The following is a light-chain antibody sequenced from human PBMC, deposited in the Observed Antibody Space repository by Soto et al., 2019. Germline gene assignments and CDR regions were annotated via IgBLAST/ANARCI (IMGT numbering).Light chain of an antibody. CDR1: QSLLYSSNNKNY. Sequence: DIVMTQSPDSLAVSLGERATINCKSSQSLLYSSNNKNYLAWYQQKPGQPPKLLIYWASTRESGVPDRFSGAGSGIEFTLTISRLQAEDVAVYYCQQYHSTPGTFGQGTKVEIK. CDR2: WAS. V-gene: IGKV4-1*01. CDR3: QQYHSTPGT. J-gene: IGKJ1*01.